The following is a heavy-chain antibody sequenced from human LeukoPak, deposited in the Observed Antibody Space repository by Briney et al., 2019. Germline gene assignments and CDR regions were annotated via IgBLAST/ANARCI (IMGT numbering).Heavy chain of an antibody. CDR2: INHSGST. Sequence: SETLSLTCAVYGGSFSGYYWSWIRQPPGKGLEWIGEINHSGSTNYNPSLKSRVTISVDTSKNQFSLKLSSVTAADTAVYYCARAAEMATICDYWGQGTLVTVSS. D-gene: IGHD5-24*01. CDR3: ARAAEMATICDY. V-gene: IGHV4-34*01. J-gene: IGHJ4*02. CDR1: GGSFSGYY.